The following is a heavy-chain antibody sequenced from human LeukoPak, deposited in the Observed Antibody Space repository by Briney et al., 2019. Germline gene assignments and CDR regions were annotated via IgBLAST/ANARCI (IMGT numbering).Heavy chain of an antibody. CDR1: GFIFRNAW. D-gene: IGHD5-12*01. Sequence: AGGSLRLSCGGSGFIFRNAWMTWVRQAPGKGLEGVGRIKSNPDGGTADYGAAVKGRCTISRDDSRNLLYLQLRELRAEDTAVYYCTTLSYDVHYWGRGTLVTVSS. CDR3: TTLSYDVHY. J-gene: IGHJ4*02. V-gene: IGHV3-15*01. CDR2: IKSNPDGGTA.